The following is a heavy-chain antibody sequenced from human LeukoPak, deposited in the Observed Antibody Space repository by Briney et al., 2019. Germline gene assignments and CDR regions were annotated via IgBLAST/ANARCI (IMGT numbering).Heavy chain of an antibody. J-gene: IGHJ6*03. D-gene: IGHD5-18*01. Sequence: PGGSLRLSCAASGFTFDDYGMSWVRQAPGKGLEWVSGINWNGGSTGYADSVKGRFTISRDNAKNSLYLQMNSLRAEDTALYYCAGERYSYGNPYYYYYYYMDVWGKGTTVTVSS. V-gene: IGHV3-20*04. CDR3: AGERYSYGNPYYYYYYYMDV. CDR1: GFTFDDYG. CDR2: INWNGGST.